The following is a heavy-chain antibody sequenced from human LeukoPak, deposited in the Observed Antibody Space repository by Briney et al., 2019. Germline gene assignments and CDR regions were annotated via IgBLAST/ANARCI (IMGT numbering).Heavy chain of an antibody. Sequence: GGSLRLSCAASGFTFSSYEMNWVRQAPGKGLEWVSYISSSGSTIYYADYVKGRFTISRDNAKNSLYLQMNSLRAEDTAVYYCAELGITMIGGVRGKGTTGTISA. D-gene: IGHD3-10*02. CDR3: AELGITMIGGV. V-gene: IGHV3-48*03. CDR2: ISSSGSTI. J-gene: IGHJ6*04. CDR1: GFTFSSYE.